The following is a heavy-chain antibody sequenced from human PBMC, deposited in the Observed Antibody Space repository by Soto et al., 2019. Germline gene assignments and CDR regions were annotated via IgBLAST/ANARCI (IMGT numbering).Heavy chain of an antibody. CDR3: AKMRTASTFDS. CDR2: ISSGGRSP. J-gene: IGHJ4*02. D-gene: IGHD5-18*01. V-gene: IGHV3-23*01. Sequence: EVVLLESGGGLAHPGGSLRLSCAASGFSFSTYAMSWVRQAPGKGLEWVSSISSGGRSPYYGDSVRGWFTVSRDTSTNTLFLQMNSLRGEDTAVYYCAKMRTASTFDSWGQGTLVTVSS. CDR1: GFSFSTYA.